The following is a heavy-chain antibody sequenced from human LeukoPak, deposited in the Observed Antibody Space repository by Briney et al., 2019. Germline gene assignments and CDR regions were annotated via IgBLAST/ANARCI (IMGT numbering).Heavy chain of an antibody. CDR1: GFTFRSYN. CDR3: VRGDGDLSDY. V-gene: IGHV3-21*06. CDR2: ISKTTTNI. Sequence: GGSLRLSCAASGFTFRSYNMNWVRQAPGKGLEWVSFISKTTTNIYYGDSVRGRFTISRDNAKNSIHLQMSSLRAEDSAVYYCVRGDGDLSDYWGQGTLVSVSS. J-gene: IGHJ4*02. D-gene: IGHD4-17*01.